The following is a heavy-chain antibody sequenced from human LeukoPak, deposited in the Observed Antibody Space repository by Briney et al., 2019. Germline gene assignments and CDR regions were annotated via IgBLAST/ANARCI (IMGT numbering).Heavy chain of an antibody. J-gene: IGHJ4*02. V-gene: IGHV3-21*01. D-gene: IGHD3-16*01. Sequence: GGSLRLSCAASGFTFSSYSMNWVRQAPGKGLEWVSSISSSSSYIYYADSVEGRFTISRDNAKNSLYLQMNSLRAEDTAVYYCARSLLSGENYFDYWGQGTLVTVSS. CDR2: ISSSSSYI. CDR1: GFTFSSYS. CDR3: ARSLLSGENYFDY.